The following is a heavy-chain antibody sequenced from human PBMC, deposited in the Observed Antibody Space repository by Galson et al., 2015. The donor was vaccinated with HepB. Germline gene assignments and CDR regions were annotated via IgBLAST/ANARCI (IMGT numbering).Heavy chain of an antibody. V-gene: IGHV4-39*01. CDR1: GGSISSSSYY. CDR2: IYYSGST. J-gene: IGHJ5*02. Sequence: QVQLQESGPGLVKPSETLSLTCTVSGGSISSSSYYGGWLRQPPGKGLEWIGSIYYSGSTYYNPSLKSRVTISVDTSKNQFSLKLSSVTAADTAVYYCARLGIVVVPWGQGTLVTVSS. CDR3: ARLGIVVVP. D-gene: IGHD3-22*01.